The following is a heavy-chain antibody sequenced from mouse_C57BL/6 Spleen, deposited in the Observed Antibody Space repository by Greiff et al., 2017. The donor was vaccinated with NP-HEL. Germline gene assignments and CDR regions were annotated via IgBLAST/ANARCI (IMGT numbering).Heavy chain of an antibody. CDR1: GYTFTDYN. D-gene: IGHD2-2*01. CDR2: INPNNGGT. Sequence: EVQLQQSGPELVKPGASVKMSCKASGYTFTDYNMHWVKQSHGKSLEWIGYINPNNGGTSYNQKFKGKATLTVNKSSSTAYMELRSLTSEDSAGYYCAAYGYDGAWFAYWGQGTLVAVAA. J-gene: IGHJ3*01. CDR3: AAYGYDGAWFAY. V-gene: IGHV1-22*01.